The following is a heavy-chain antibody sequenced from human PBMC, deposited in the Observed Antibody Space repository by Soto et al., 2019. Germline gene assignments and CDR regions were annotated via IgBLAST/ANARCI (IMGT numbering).Heavy chain of an antibody. CDR2: MNPNSGNT. J-gene: IGHJ4*02. Sequence: ASVKVSCKASGYTFTSYDINWVRQATGQGLEWMGWMNPNSGNTGYAQKFQGRVTMTRNTSISTAYMELSSLRSEDTAVYYCARPTYIYEPTVTTPNPFDYWGQGTLVTVSS. V-gene: IGHV1-8*01. CDR1: GYTFTSYD. D-gene: IGHD4-17*01. CDR3: ARPTYIYEPTVTTPNPFDY.